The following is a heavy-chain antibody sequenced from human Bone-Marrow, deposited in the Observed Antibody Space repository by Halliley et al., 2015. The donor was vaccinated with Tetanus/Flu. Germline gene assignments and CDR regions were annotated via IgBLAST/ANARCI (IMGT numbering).Heavy chain of an antibody. CDR3: GKVGGSVDP. CDR1: GYTFTSYD. J-gene: IGHJ5*02. D-gene: IGHD3-10*01. V-gene: IGHV1-8*01. Sequence: QLVQSGADVKTPGASVKVSCKASGYTFTSYDITWVRQATGQGLEWMGWMNPNSGNTGYAQKFQGRVTMTRNTAIRTAYMELSSLRSEDTAVYYCGKVGGSVDPWGQGTLVTVSS. CDR2: MNPNSGNT.